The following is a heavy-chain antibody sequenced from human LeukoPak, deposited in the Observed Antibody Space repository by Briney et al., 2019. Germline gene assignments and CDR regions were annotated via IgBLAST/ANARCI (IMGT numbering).Heavy chain of an antibody. D-gene: IGHD6-19*01. CDR1: GFTFSSYA. CDR2: ISGSGGST. CDR3: AKARESTQYSSGWYGDYFDY. V-gene: IGHV3-23*01. Sequence: PGGSLRLSCAASGFTFSSYAMSWVRQAPGKGLEWVSAISGSGGSTYYADSEKGRFTISRDNSKNTLYLQMNSLRAEDTAVYYCAKARESTQYSSGWYGDYFDYRGQGTLVTVSS. J-gene: IGHJ4*02.